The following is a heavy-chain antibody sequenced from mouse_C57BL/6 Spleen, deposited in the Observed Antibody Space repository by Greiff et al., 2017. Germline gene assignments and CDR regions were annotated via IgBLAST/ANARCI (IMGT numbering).Heavy chain of an antibody. J-gene: IGHJ2*01. CDR1: GYTFTSYW. V-gene: IGHV1-59*01. CDR2: IDPSDSYT. CDR3: AKSAYFEN. Sequence: QVQLQQPGAELVRPGTSVKLSCKASGYTFTSYWMHWVKQRPGQGLEWIGVIDPSDSYTNYNQKFKGKATLTVDTSSSTAYMQLSSLTSEDSAVYYSAKSAYFENCGHSTPLA.